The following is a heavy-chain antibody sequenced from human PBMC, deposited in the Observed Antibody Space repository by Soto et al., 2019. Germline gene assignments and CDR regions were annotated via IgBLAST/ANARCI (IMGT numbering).Heavy chain of an antibody. CDR2: ISGSGSNT. D-gene: IGHD1-26*01. Sequence: LRLSCAASGFTFTSYAMSWVRLTPGKGLEWVSAISGSGSNTFYADSVRGRSTISRDNSKNTVFLQMNNLRAEDTAVYFCARDRATFGYWGHLTRFTVSS. V-gene: IGHV3-23*01. J-gene: IGHJ4*01. CDR1: GFTFTSYA. CDR3: ARDRATFGY.